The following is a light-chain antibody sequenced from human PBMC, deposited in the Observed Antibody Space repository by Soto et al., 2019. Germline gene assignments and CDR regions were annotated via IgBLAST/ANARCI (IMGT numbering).Light chain of an antibody. CDR2: DPS. CDR3: QQYNSYWT. J-gene: IGKJ1*01. CDR1: QSISSW. Sequence: DIQMTQSPSTLSASVGDRVTITCRASQSISSWLAWYQQKPGKAPKLLIYDPSSLESGVPSRFSGSGSGTEFTLSISSLQPDDFATCYCQQYNSYWTFGQGTKVEIK. V-gene: IGKV1-5*01.